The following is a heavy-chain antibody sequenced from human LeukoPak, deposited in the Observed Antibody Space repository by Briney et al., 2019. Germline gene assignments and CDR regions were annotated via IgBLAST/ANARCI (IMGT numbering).Heavy chain of an antibody. CDR2: IYSGGST. Sequence: GGSLRLSCAASGFTVSSNYMSWVRQAPGKGLEWVSVIYSGGSTYYADSVKGRFTISRGNSKNTLYLQMNSLRAEDTAVYYCATGQTGYHLSYYYYMDVWGKGTTVTVSS. D-gene: IGHD3-9*01. CDR3: ATGQTGYHLSYYYYMDV. CDR1: GFTVSSNY. V-gene: IGHV3-53*01. J-gene: IGHJ6*03.